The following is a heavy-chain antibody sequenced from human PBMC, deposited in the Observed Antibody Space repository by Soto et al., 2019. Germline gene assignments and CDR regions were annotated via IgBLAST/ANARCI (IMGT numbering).Heavy chain of an antibody. D-gene: IGHD1-26*01. Sequence: GESVKFSCKGSGYSFTSYWISCVRQLPGKGLEWMGRIDPSDSYTNYSPSFQGHVTISADNSKNTLYLQMNSLRAEDTVVYYCAKDGVVHDPWGSGSYYYWGQGTLVTVSS. V-gene: IGHV5-10-1*01. J-gene: IGHJ4*02. CDR2: IDPSDSYT. CDR1: GYSFTSYW. CDR3: AKDGVVHDPWGSGSYYY.